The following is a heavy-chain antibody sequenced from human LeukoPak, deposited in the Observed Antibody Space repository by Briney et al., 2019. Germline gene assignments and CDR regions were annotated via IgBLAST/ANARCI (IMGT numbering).Heavy chain of an antibody. D-gene: IGHD3-10*01. J-gene: IGHJ5*02. V-gene: IGHV4-59*08. Sequence: SETLSLTCSVSGGSISNFYWSWIRQSPGKGLEWIGYVDDSGSTSYNPSLKSRVTISIDTSKNQFSLKLSSVTAADTAVYYCARQGFLVRGTNWFDPWGQGTLVTVSS. CDR1: GGSISNFY. CDR2: VDDSGST. CDR3: ARQGFLVRGTNWFDP.